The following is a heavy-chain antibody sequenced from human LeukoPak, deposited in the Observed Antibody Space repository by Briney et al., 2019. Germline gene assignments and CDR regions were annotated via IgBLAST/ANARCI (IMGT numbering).Heavy chain of an antibody. Sequence: GGSLRLSCAASGFTFSSYGMHWVRQAPGKGLEWVANIKQDGSEKYYVDSVKGRFTISRDNAKNSLYLQMNSLRAEDTAVYYCARDVLIVVVPAAPPLYYMDVWGKGTTVTVSS. CDR3: ARDVLIVVVPAAPPLYYMDV. CDR2: IKQDGSEK. J-gene: IGHJ6*03. V-gene: IGHV3-7*01. CDR1: GFTFSSYG. D-gene: IGHD2-2*01.